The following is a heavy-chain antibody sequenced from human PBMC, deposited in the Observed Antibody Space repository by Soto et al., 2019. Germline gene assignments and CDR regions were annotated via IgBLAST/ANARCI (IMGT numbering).Heavy chain of an antibody. Sequence: QVLLQESGPGLVQPSGTLSLSCVVSGVSISSNYYSGWVRQPPGKGLEWLGDISHIGSVNYNPSLKSRVTISMDKSQNQFSLKVNSVTAADTAVYYCARSFGWYAIDYWGQGTLVIVSS. CDR1: GVSISSNYY. CDR3: ARSFGWYAIDY. V-gene: IGHV4-4*02. CDR2: ISHIGSV. D-gene: IGHD6-19*01. J-gene: IGHJ4*02.